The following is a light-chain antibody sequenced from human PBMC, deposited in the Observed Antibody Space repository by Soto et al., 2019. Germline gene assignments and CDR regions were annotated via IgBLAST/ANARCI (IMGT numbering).Light chain of an antibody. V-gene: IGKV1-39*01. J-gene: IGKJ2*01. CDR3: QQSDRTTYT. CDR1: QGISTY. Sequence: DIQMTQSPSSLSASVGDSVTITGRASQGISTYLNWYQQKQGKAPRIXIYDASSLLSGVPSRFSGSGSGTDFTLTIASLQPEDFSTYYCQQSDRTTYTFGQGTKVDNK. CDR2: DAS.